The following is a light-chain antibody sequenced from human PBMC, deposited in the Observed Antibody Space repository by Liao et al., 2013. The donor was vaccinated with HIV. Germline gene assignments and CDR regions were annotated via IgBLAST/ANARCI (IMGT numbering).Light chain of an antibody. CDR3: YAVADNIWV. Sequence: SYELTQPPSVSVSPGQTASITCSGDKLGDKYACWYQQKPGQAPVLVIHKDSERRSGIPERFSGSSSGTTVTLTINGAQVEDEADYYCYAVADNIWVFGGGTKLTVL. J-gene: IGLJ3*02. V-gene: IGLV3-27*01. CDR1: KLGDKY. CDR2: KDS.